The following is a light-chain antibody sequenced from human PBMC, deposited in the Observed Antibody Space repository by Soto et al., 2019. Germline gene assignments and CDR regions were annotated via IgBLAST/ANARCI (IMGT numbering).Light chain of an antibody. Sequence: DIQMTQSPSTLSASVGDRVTITCRASQSISSWLAWYQQKPGKAPKLLIYDASSLESGVPSRFSGTASGTEFNFTISSLQPDDLATYYCQQFNSYLWTFGQGTKVDIK. V-gene: IGKV1-5*01. CDR3: QQFNSYLWT. CDR1: QSISSW. J-gene: IGKJ1*01. CDR2: DAS.